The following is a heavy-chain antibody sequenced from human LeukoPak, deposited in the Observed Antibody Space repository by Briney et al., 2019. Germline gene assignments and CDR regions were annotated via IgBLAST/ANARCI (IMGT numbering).Heavy chain of an antibody. Sequence: SQTLSLTCALSGDSVSSNSAAWNWIRQSPSRGLEWLGRTYYRSKWFSAYAVSVKSRIINNPDTSKNRFSVQLNSVTPEDTAVYYCARGPAVLDPWGQGTLVTVSS. J-gene: IGHJ5*02. CDR3: ARGPAVLDP. CDR2: TYYRSKWFS. CDR1: GDSVSSNSAA. V-gene: IGHV6-1*01. D-gene: IGHD2-2*01.